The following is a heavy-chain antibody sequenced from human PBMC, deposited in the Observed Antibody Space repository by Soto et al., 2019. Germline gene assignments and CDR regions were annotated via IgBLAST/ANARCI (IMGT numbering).Heavy chain of an antibody. CDR2: ITSDGGNT. CDR3: AKGRGGNNRYSFDY. CDR1: GFTFSSYA. Sequence: EVQLLESGGSMVQPGGSLRLSCAASGFTFSSYAMTWVRQAPGKGLEWVSTITSDGGNTYYVDSVKGRFTISRDNSKNTLYLQMNSLTAEDTAIYYCAKGRGGNNRYSFDYWGQGTLVTVSS. J-gene: IGHJ4*02. D-gene: IGHD3-10*01. V-gene: IGHV3-23*01.